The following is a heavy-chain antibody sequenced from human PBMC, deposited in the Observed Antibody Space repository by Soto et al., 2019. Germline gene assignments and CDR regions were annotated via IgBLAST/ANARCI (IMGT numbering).Heavy chain of an antibody. D-gene: IGHD2-2*01. Sequence: SVKVSCKASGGTFCSYAISWVRQSPGQGLEWMGGIIPIFGTANYAQKFQGRVTITADESTSTAYMELSSLRSEDTAVYYCASCGKIVVGQAAVYYVKDVWGQGTTVTVSS. CDR2: IIPIFGTA. V-gene: IGHV1-69*13. CDR3: ASCGKIVVGQAAVYYVKDV. J-gene: IGHJ6*02. CDR1: GGTFCSYA.